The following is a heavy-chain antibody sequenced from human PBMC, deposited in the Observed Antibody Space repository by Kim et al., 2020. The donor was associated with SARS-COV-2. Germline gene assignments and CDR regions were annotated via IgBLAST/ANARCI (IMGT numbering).Heavy chain of an antibody. V-gene: IGHV1-69*13. J-gene: IGHJ6*02. Sequence: SVKVSCKASGGTFSSYAISWVRQAPGQGLEWMGGIIPIFGTANYAQKFQGRVTITADESTSTAYMELSSLRSEDTAVYYCARDNPITIFGVVTTFMDVWGQGTTVTVSS. CDR3: ARDNPITIFGVVTTFMDV. D-gene: IGHD3-3*01. CDR1: GGTFSSYA. CDR2: IIPIFGTA.